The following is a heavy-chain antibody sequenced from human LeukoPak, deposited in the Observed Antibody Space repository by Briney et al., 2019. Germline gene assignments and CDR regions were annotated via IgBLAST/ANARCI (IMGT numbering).Heavy chain of an antibody. CDR3: AKVRRTPGGYFRVKKGSDY. J-gene: IGHJ4*02. Sequence: GGSLRLSCAASEFSVGSNYMTWVRQAPGKGLEWVSLIYSGGSTYYADSVKGRFTISRDNSKNTLYLQMNSLRAEDTAVYYCAKVRRTPGGYFRVKKGSDYWGQGTLVTVSS. V-gene: IGHV3-66*01. D-gene: IGHD3-10*01. CDR1: EFSVGSNY. CDR2: IYSGGST.